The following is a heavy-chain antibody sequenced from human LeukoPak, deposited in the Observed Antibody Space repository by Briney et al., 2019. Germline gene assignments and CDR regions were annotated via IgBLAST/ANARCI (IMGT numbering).Heavy chain of an antibody. J-gene: IGHJ4*02. CDR3: ARQGVTMVRGVTVRRILDY. Sequence: SETLSLTCTVSGGSLSSSSYYWGWIRQPPGNGLEWIGSIYYSGSTYYNPSLKSRVTISVDTSKNQFSLKLSSVTAADTAVYYCARQGVTMVRGVTVRRILDYWGQGTLVTVSS. CDR2: IYYSGST. V-gene: IGHV4-39*07. D-gene: IGHD3-10*01. CDR1: GGSLSSSSYY.